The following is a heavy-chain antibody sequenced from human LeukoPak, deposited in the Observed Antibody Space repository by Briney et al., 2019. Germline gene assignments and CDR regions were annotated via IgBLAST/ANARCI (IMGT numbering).Heavy chain of an antibody. J-gene: IGHJ4*02. V-gene: IGHV1-18*01. CDR3: ARDYYDFWSGKGY. CDR1: GYTFTSYG. CDR2: ISAYNGNT. D-gene: IGHD3-3*01. Sequence: ASVKVSCKASGYTFTSYGISWVRQAPGQGLEWMGWISAYNGNTNYAQKLQGRVTMTTDTSTSAAYKELRSLRSDDTAVYYCARDYYDFWSGKGYWGQGTLVTVSS.